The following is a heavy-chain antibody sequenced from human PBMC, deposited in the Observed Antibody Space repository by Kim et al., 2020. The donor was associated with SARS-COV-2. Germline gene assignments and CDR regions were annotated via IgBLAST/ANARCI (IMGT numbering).Heavy chain of an antibody. D-gene: IGHD1-26*01. CDR3: ARHQGSYRYYFDY. Sequence: YAQKYQGRVTITADESTSTAYMELSSLRSEDTAVYYCARHQGSYRYYFDYWGQGTLVTVSS. J-gene: IGHJ4*02. V-gene: IGHV1-69*01.